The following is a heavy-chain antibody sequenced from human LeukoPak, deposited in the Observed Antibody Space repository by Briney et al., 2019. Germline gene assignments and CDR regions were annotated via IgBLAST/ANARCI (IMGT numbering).Heavy chain of an antibody. V-gene: IGHV4-61*01. CDR2: IYYSGST. J-gene: IGHJ4*02. Sequence: SETLSLTCTVSGGSVSSGSYYWSWIRQPPGKGLEWIGYIYYSGSTNYNPSLKSRVTISVDTSKNQFSLKLSSVTAADTAVYYCARGRQWLSYWGQGTLVTVSS. D-gene: IGHD6-19*01. CDR3: ARGRQWLSY. CDR1: GGSVSSGSYY.